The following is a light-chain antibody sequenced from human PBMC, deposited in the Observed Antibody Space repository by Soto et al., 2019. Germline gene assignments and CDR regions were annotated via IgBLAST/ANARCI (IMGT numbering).Light chain of an antibody. CDR2: DAS. CDR1: RSITNW. J-gene: IGKJ4*01. V-gene: IGKV1-5*01. Sequence: DIQMTQSPSTLSASVGDSVTLTCRASRSITNWLAWFQQKPGKAPKLLIYDASNLESGVPSRFSGSGSGTEFTLSISSLQPDDFATYYCQQYNSYSRTFGGGTKVDIK. CDR3: QQYNSYSRT.